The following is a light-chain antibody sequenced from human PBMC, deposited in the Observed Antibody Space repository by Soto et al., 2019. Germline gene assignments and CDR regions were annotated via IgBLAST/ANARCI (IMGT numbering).Light chain of an antibody. V-gene: IGLV2-14*01. CDR1: SSDVGGYNY. CDR2: EVS. Sequence: QSALTQPASVSGSPGQSITISCTGTSSDVGGYNYVSWYQQHPGKAPKLMIYEVSNRPSGVSNRFSGSKSGNTASLTISGLQAEDEADYYCTSYTSSITYVFGTGTKGNVL. J-gene: IGLJ1*01. CDR3: TSYTSSITYV.